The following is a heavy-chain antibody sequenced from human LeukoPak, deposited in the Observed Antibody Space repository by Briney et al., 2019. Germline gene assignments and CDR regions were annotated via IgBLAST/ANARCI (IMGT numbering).Heavy chain of an antibody. CDR3: ARTEHYSDRNGYYYFDQ. Sequence: GGSLRLSCAASGFTFSDYGMHWVRQAPGKGLEWVALIYYDGRNKNYADSVKGRFTISKDGPKNTLYLQMNSLRVEDTAVYYCARTEHYSDRNGYYYFDQWGQGTLVTVSS. CDR2: IYYDGRNK. J-gene: IGHJ4*02. V-gene: IGHV3-33*01. D-gene: IGHD3-22*01. CDR1: GFTFSDYG.